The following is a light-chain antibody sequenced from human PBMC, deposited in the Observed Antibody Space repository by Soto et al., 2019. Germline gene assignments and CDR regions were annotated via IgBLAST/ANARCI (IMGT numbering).Light chain of an antibody. CDR1: QSISSN. CDR2: DAS. J-gene: IGKJ4*01. Sequence: MVLTQSPGHISLSPGERATLSCRAIQSISSNLAWFQQKPGQAPRLLIYDASTMATGFPARFSGSGSGTEFTLTISSLQSEDFAVYYCQQYNNWPLTFGGGTKVDIK. CDR3: QQYNNWPLT. V-gene: IGKV3-15*01.